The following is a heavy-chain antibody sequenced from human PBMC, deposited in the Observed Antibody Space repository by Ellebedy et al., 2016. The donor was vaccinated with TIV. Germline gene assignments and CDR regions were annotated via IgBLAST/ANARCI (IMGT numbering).Heavy chain of an antibody. CDR3: ARQKSTTAGSSDI. CDR2: IRDSGDTT. D-gene: IGHD2-2*01. V-gene: IGHV3-23*01. J-gene: IGHJ3*02. CDR1: GFSFSSYA. Sequence: PGGSLRLSCAASGFSFSSYAMNWVRQAPGKGLEWVAGIRDSGDTTYYPDSVKGRFTISRDNSKNTLYLQMNSLRVEDTAVYYCARQKSTTAGSSDIWGQGAMVTVSS.